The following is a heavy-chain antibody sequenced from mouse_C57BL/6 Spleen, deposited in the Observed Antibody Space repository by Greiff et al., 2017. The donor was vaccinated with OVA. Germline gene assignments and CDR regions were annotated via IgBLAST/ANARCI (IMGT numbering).Heavy chain of an antibody. CDR1: GFTFSSYA. D-gene: IGHD1-1*01. Sequence: EVKVVESGEGLVKPGGSLKLSCAASGFTFSSYAMSWVRQTPEKRLEWVAYISSGGDYIYYADTVKGRFTISRDNARNTLYLQMSSLKSEDTAMDYCARDYYYGSSYYAMDYWGQGTSVTVSS. CDR3: ARDYYYGSSYYAMDY. J-gene: IGHJ4*01. V-gene: IGHV5S21*01. CDR2: ISSGGDYI.